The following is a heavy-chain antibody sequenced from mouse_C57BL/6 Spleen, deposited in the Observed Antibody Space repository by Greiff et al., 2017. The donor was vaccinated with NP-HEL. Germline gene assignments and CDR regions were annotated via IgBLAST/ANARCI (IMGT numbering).Heavy chain of an antibody. CDR3: AELAPCAY. Sequence: VQLQQSGPELVKPGASVKLSCKASGYTFTSYDINWVKQRPGQGLEWIGWIYPRDGSTKYNEKFKGKATLTVATSSSTAYMELHSLTSEDSAVYFCAELAPCAYWGQGTLVTVSA. D-gene: IGHD4-1*01. J-gene: IGHJ3*01. CDR1: GYTFTSYD. CDR2: IYPRDGST. V-gene: IGHV1-85*01.